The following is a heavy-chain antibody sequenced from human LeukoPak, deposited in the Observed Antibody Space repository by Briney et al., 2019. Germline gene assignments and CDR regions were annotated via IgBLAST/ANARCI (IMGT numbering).Heavy chain of an antibody. Sequence: ASVKASCKASGGTFSSYAISWVRQAPGQGLEWMGGIIPIFGTANYAQKFQGRVTITADESTSTAYMELSSLRSEDTAVYYCARDLGDYGDFNWFDPWGQGTLVTVSS. V-gene: IGHV1-69*01. D-gene: IGHD4-17*01. CDR1: GGTFSSYA. CDR2: IIPIFGTA. J-gene: IGHJ5*02. CDR3: ARDLGDYGDFNWFDP.